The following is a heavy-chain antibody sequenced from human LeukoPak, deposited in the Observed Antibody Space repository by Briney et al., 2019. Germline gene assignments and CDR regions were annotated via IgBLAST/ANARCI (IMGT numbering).Heavy chain of an antibody. CDR2: SYCSGST. Sequence: SETLSLTCTVSGGSITGYFWNWIRQSPGKGLEWIGYSYCSGSTNYSPSLRSRVTISVDTSKNQFSLSLRSVTAADTAVYYCARADTQLVDYWGQGTRVIVSS. V-gene: IGHV4-59*01. J-gene: IGHJ4*02. CDR1: GGSITGYF. D-gene: IGHD1-1*01. CDR3: ARADTQLVDY.